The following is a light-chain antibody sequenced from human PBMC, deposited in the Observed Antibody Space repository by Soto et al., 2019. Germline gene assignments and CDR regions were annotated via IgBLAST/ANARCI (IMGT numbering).Light chain of an antibody. Sequence: DIQMTQFPSTLSACIGDRVTITSRASQSISSWLAWYQQKPGKAPKLVIYKASSLESGVPSRFSGSGSGTDFTLTISSLQTEDFATYYCQQLNSYPITFGQGTRLEIK. V-gene: IGKV1-5*03. J-gene: IGKJ5*01. CDR3: QQLNSYPIT. CDR1: QSISSW. CDR2: KAS.